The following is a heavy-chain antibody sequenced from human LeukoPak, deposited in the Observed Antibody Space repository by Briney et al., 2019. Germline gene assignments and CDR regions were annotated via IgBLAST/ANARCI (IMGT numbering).Heavy chain of an antibody. J-gene: IGHJ4*02. CDR2: IYSGGSA. Sequence: PGGSLRLSCAASGFTVSSNYMSWVRQAPGKGLEWVSVIYSGGSAYYADSVKGRFTISRDNSKNTLYLQMNSLRAEDTAVYYCAREPSRYYYDSSGLTFDYWGQGTLVTVSS. V-gene: IGHV3-66*01. CDR1: GFTVSSNY. D-gene: IGHD3-22*01. CDR3: AREPSRYYYDSSGLTFDY.